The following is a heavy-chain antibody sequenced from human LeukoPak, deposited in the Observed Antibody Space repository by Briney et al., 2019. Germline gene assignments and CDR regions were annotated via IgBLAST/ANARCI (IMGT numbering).Heavy chain of an antibody. Sequence: SETLSLTCTVSGGSISSYYWSWIRQPPGKGLEWIGYIYYSGSTNYNPSLKSRVTISVDTSKNQFSLKLSSVTAADTAVYYCARDAEFHYFDYWGQGTLVTVSS. CDR3: ARDAEFHYFDY. CDR1: GGSISSYY. V-gene: IGHV4-59*12. CDR2: IYYSGST. D-gene: IGHD3-10*01. J-gene: IGHJ4*02.